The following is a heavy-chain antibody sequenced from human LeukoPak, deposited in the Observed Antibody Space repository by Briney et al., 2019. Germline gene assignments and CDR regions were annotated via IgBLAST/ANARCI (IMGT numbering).Heavy chain of an antibody. CDR3: ARDGYNFGVDY. V-gene: IGHV3-33*01. J-gene: IGHJ4*02. D-gene: IGHD5-24*01. CDR2: IWYDGSNK. Sequence: PGRSLRLSCAASGFTFSSYGMHWVRQAPGKGLEWVAVIWYDGSNKYYADSVKGRFTISRDNSKDTLYLQMNSLRAEDTAVYYCARDGYNFGVDYWGQGTLVTVSS. CDR1: GFTFSSYG.